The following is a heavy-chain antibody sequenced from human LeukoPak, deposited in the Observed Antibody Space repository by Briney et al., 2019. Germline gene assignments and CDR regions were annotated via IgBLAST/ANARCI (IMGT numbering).Heavy chain of an antibody. CDR2: ISGSGGST. D-gene: IGHD4-23*01. J-gene: IGHJ5*02. CDR3: AKDEDGNYNWFDP. Sequence: GGSLRLSCAASGLTFSSYAMSWVRQAPGKGLEWVSAISGSGGSTYYADSVKGRFTISRDNSKNTLYLQMNSLRAEDMAVYYCAKDEDGNYNWFDPWGQGTLVTVSS. V-gene: IGHV3-23*01. CDR1: GLTFSSYA.